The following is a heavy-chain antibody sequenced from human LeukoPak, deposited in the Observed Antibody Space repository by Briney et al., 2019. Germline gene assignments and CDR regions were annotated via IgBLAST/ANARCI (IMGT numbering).Heavy chain of an antibody. D-gene: IGHD2-2*01. J-gene: IGHJ4*02. CDR2: IWYDGSNK. CDR3: AREREIVVVPAALDY. V-gene: IGHV3-33*01. Sequence: GGSLRLSCAASGFTFSSYGMHWVRQAPGKGLEWVAVIWYDGSNKYYADSVKGRFTISRDNSKNTLYLQMNSLRAEDTAVYYCAREREIVVVPAALDYWGQGTLVTVSS. CDR1: GFTFSSYG.